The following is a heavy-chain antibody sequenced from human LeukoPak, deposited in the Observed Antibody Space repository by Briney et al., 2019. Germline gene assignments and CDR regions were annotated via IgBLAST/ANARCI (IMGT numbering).Heavy chain of an antibody. V-gene: IGHV1-69*13. CDR3: ARGRSWNYYGSGRGEKLYYFDY. CDR2: IIPIFGTA. Sequence: SVKVSCKASGGTFSSYAISWVRQAPGQGLEWMGGIIPIFGTANYAQKFQGRVTITADESTSTAYMELSSLRSEDTAVYYCARGRSWNYYGSGRGEKLYYFDYWGQGTLVTVSS. J-gene: IGHJ4*02. CDR1: GGTFSSYA. D-gene: IGHD3-10*01.